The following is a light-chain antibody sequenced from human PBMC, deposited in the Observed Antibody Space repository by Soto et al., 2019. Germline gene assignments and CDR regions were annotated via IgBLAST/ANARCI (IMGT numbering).Light chain of an antibody. CDR1: HSVNTN. J-gene: IGKJ1*01. CDR3: QQYGGAPRT. Sequence: IVLTQSPGTVILSRGERVSLNXRASHSVNTNLSWYQHKPGXSPRXXXDRXSARATGGPDRFSGSGSGTDFTLTISRLEPEDFAVYYCQQYGGAPRTFGQGTKVDIK. V-gene: IGKV3-20*01. CDR2: RXS.